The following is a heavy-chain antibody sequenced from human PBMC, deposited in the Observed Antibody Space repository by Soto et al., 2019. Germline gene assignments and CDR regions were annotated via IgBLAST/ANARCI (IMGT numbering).Heavy chain of an antibody. CDR1: GGTFNSYA. D-gene: IGHD3-22*01. J-gene: IGHJ5*02. Sequence: VQLVQSGAEVQKPGSSVNVSCKASGGTFNSYAITWVRQAPGQGLEWLGGISPIFGTVDYSQRFQGRVTISADESSNTVYMALSSLTSEDTAVYYCAKSLYRAAGSCYLSPDAWGQGTLVSVSS. V-gene: IGHV1-69*01. CDR3: AKSLYRAAGSCYLSPDA. CDR2: ISPIFGTV.